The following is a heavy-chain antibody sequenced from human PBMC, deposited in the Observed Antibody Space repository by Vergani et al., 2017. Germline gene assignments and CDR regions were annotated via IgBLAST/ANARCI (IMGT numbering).Heavy chain of an antibody. CDR1: GYSISSGYY. Sequence: QVQLQESGPGLVKPSETLSLTCAVSGYSISSGYYWGWIRQPPGKGLEWIGSIYHSGSTYYNPSLKSRVTISVDKSKNQFSLKLSSVTAADTAVYYCARVKRRKIDYWGQGTLVTVSS. V-gene: IGHV4-38-2*01. CDR3: ARVKRRKIDY. CDR2: IYHSGST. J-gene: IGHJ4*02.